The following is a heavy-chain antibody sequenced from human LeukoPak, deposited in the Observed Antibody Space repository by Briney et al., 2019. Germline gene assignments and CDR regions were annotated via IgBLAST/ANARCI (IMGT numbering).Heavy chain of an antibody. CDR2: ISYDGSNK. Sequence: GGSLRLSCAASGFTFSSYGMHWVRQAPGKGLEWVAVISYDGSNKYYADSVKGRFTISRDNSKNTLYLQMNSLRAEDTAVYYCAKAPTFYSGSYDYWGQGTLVTVSS. D-gene: IGHD1-26*01. V-gene: IGHV3-30*18. J-gene: IGHJ4*02. CDR1: GFTFSSYG. CDR3: AKAPTFYSGSYDY.